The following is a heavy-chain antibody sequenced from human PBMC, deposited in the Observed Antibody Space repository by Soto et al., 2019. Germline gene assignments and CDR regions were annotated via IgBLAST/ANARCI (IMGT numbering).Heavy chain of an antibody. CDR3: ESDGSN. CDR1: GVSISNSSYY. J-gene: IGHJ4*02. CDR2: IDYSGIT. Sequence: PETLSLTCTVSGVSISNSSYYWGWLLRPPGKGLEWIGPIDYSGITYYNPSPKSRVTISVDTSKNQFSLKLTAVTAADTAVYSCESDGSNWGQGTLVTVSS. V-gene: IGHV4-39*01.